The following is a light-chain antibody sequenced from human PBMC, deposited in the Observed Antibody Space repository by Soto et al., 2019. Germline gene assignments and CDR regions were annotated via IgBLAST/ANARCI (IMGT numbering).Light chain of an antibody. CDR2: DAS. Sequence: EIVMTQSPATLSVSPGERATLSCRASQSVNSDLAWYQQKPGQAPRLLIHDASTRATGIPVRFSGSGSGTEFTLTISSLQSEDFAIYYCQQYNNWPLGFGGG. J-gene: IGKJ4*01. V-gene: IGKV3-15*01. CDR3: QQYNNWPLG. CDR1: QSVNSD.